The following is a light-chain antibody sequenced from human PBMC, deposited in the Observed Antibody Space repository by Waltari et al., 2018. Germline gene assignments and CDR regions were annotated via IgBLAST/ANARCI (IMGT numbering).Light chain of an antibody. CDR3: ATWDDSLNGQL. CDR2: SNE. Sequence: QSVLTQPPSASGTPGQRVTISCSGSSSNLGTNPVNWYQQLPGAAPKLLLYSNEQRPSGVPVRFSGSKSGTSASLGISGLQSEDEADYYCATWDDSLNGQLFGGGTKLTVL. J-gene: IGLJ2*01. CDR1: SSNLGTNP. V-gene: IGLV1-44*01.